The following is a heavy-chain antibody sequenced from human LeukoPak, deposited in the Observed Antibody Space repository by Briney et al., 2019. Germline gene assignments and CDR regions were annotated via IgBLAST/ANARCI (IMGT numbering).Heavy chain of an antibody. V-gene: IGHV3-33*01. CDR3: ARAGGHSGYDFAY. CDR1: GFTFSSYG. Sequence: TGGSLRLSCAASGFTFSSYGMHWVRQAPGKGLEWVAVIWYDGSNKYYADSVKGRFTISRDNSKNTLYLQMNSLRAEDTAVYYCARAGGHSGYDFAYWGQGTLVTVSS. CDR2: IWYDGSNK. J-gene: IGHJ4*02. D-gene: IGHD5-12*01.